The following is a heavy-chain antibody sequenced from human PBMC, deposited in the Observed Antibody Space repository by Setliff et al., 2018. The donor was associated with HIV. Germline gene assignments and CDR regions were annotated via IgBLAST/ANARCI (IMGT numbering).Heavy chain of an antibody. CDR2: IYTSGST. V-gene: IGHV4-4*09. CDR1: GGSISSYY. CDR3: ARLGYYYYGMDV. Sequence: SETLSLTCTVSGGSISSYYWSWIRRPPGKGLEWIGYIYTSGSTNYNPSLKSRVTISVDTSKNQFSLKLSSVTAADTAVYYCARLGYYYYGMDVWGQGTTVTVSS. J-gene: IGHJ6*02.